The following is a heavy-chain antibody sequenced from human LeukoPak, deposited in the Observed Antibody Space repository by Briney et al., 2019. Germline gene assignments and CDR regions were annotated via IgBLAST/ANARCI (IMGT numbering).Heavy chain of an antibody. CDR3: ARGEDLHCTNGVCYQSEYFQH. J-gene: IGHJ1*01. Sequence: PGGSLRLSCAASGFTFSSYWMHWVRQAPGKGLVWVSRINSDGSSTSYADSVKGRFTISRDNAKNTLYLQMNSLRAEDTAVYYCARGEDLHCTNGVCYQSEYFQHWGQGTLVTVSS. CDR1: GFTFSSYW. CDR2: INSDGSST. D-gene: IGHD2-8*01. V-gene: IGHV3-74*01.